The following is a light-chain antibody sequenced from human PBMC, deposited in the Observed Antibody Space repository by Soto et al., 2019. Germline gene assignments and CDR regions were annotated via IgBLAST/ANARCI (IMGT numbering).Light chain of an antibody. CDR3: LQFNTFPWT. J-gene: IGKJ1*01. Sequence: DIQMTQSPSSLSASVGDRVTITCRASQSISSYLNRYQQKPGKAPKLLIYAASSLQSGVPSRISGSGSGTEFTLTISSLQPDDFATYYCLQFNTFPWTFGQGTKVDIK. CDR2: AAS. V-gene: IGKV1-39*01. CDR1: QSISSY.